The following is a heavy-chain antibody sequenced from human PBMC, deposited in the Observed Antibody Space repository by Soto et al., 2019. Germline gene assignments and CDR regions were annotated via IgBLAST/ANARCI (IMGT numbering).Heavy chain of an antibody. CDR3: ARDYYDSSGYYYWFDP. CDR2: IYYSGST. D-gene: IGHD3-22*01. Sequence: SETLSLTCTVSGGSISSGGYYWSWIRQHPGKGLEWIGYIYYSGSTYYNPSLKSRVTISVDTSKNQFSLKLSSVTAADTAVYYCARDYYDSSGYYYWFDPWGQGTLVTVSS. V-gene: IGHV4-31*03. J-gene: IGHJ5*02. CDR1: GGSISSGGYY.